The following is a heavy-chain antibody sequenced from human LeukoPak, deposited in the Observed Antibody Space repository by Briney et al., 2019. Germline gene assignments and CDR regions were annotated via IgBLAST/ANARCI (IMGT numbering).Heavy chain of an antibody. Sequence: VASLKVSCKASGYTFTSYDINWVRQAPGQGLEWMGLMNPNSGSTDYAQKFQGRVTITRNTSISTAYMQLSGLRSEDTAVYYCARGRSTGYPYYFEYWGQGTLVTVSS. J-gene: IGHJ4*02. D-gene: IGHD5-12*01. CDR1: GYTFTSYD. CDR2: MNPNSGST. CDR3: ARGRSTGYPYYFEY. V-gene: IGHV1-8*03.